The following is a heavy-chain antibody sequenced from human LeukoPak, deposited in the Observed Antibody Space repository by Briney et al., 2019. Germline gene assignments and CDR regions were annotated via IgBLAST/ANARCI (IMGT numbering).Heavy chain of an antibody. J-gene: IGHJ3*02. CDR2: IKEDGSEK. CDR1: GFTFSSFW. V-gene: IGHV3-7*03. D-gene: IGHD5-12*01. Sequence: GGSLRLSCSVSGFTFSSFWMTWVRQAPGKGLEWVAKIKEDGSEKYYVDSVKGRITVSRDNVRNSLFLQMNSLRVEDTATYYCARLYSAVYYGDAFDKWGQGTMVTVSS. CDR3: ARLYSAVYYGDAFDK.